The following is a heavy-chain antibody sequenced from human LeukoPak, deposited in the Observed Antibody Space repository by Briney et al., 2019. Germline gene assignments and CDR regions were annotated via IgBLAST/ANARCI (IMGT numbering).Heavy chain of an antibody. CDR3: ARDSAMAYYEESWFGP. Sequence: ASVKVSCKASGYTFTSNGISWVRQAPGQGLECMGWISAYNGNTNYAQKFQGRVTMTTDTSTSTAYMELRSLRSDDTAVYYCARDSAMAYYEESWFGPWGQGTLVIVSS. J-gene: IGHJ5*02. CDR1: GYTFTSNG. D-gene: IGHD5-18*01. V-gene: IGHV1-18*01. CDR2: ISAYNGNT.